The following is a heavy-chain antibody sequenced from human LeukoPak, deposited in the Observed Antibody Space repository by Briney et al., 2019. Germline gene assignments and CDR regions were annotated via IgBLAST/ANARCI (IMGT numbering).Heavy chain of an antibody. CDR3: ARWDDSSGYYYYYYYMDV. CDR2: ISSSGSTI. J-gene: IGHJ6*03. V-gene: IGHV3-11*04. CDR1: GFTFSDYY. D-gene: IGHD3-22*01. Sequence: PGGSLRLSCAASGFTFSDYYMSWIRQAPGKGLEWVSYISSSGSTIYYADSVKGRFTISRDNAKNSLYLQMNSLRAEDTAVYYCARWDDSSGYYYYYYYMDVWGKGTTVTVSS.